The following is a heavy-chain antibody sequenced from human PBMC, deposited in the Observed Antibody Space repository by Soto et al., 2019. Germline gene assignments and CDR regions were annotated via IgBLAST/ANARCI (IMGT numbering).Heavy chain of an antibody. J-gene: IGHJ4*02. V-gene: IGHV3-30-3*01. CDR2: IAYDGSNK. D-gene: IGHD6-19*01. Sequence: QVQLVESGGGVVQPGRSLRLSCAASGFTFRSHAMHWVRQAPGKGLEWVAVIAYDGSNKYYVDSVKGRFTISRDNSKNTLYLQMHSLRPEDTAVYFCAREAAGKVYFDYWGQGTLVTVSS. CDR1: GFTFRSHA. CDR3: AREAAGKVYFDY.